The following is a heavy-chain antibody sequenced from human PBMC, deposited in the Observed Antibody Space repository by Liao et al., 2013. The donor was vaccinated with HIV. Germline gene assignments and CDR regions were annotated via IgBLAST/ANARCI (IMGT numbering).Heavy chain of an antibody. J-gene: IGHJ6*03. CDR3: ARVGCSGGRCFSDPHSFYYMDV. D-gene: IGHD2-15*01. CDR2: IYYSGST. Sequence: QVQLQESGPGLVKPSQTLSLTCTVSGGSISSGDYYWSWIRQPPGKGLEWIGYIYYSGSTYYNPSLKSRVTISMDTSKNQFSLKLSSVTAADTAVYYCARVGCSGGRCFSDPHSFYYMDVWGKGTTVTVSS. V-gene: IGHV4-30-4*08. CDR1: GGSISSGDYY.